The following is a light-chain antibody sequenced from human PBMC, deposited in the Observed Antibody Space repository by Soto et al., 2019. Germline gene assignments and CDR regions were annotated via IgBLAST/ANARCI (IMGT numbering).Light chain of an antibody. V-gene: IGKV3-20*01. Sequence: ETVLTQSPGTLYFSPGERATLSCRASQSVGNSHVAWYQQRRGLPPRLLIYGASNRATGIPDRFSGSGSGADFTLTISRLEPEDFAVYFCQQYGNSPPGTFCQGTRLEIK. J-gene: IGKJ5*01. CDR1: QSVGNSH. CDR2: GAS. CDR3: QQYGNSPPGT.